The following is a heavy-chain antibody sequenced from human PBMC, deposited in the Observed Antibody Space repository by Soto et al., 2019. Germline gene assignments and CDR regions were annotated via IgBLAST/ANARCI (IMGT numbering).Heavy chain of an antibody. CDR1: GFVFSNVW. CDR2: IKSKSDDGTT. D-gene: IGHD1-26*01. J-gene: IGHJ5*01. CDR3: NTYGVGATNSWFDP. Sequence: LRLSCAGSGFVFSNVWMNWVRQAPGKGLEWVGHIKSKSDDGTTDYAAPVKGRFTISRDDSKNTLYLEMNSLQSEDTALYYCNTYGVGATNSWFDPWGQGTLVTVSS. V-gene: IGHV3-15*01.